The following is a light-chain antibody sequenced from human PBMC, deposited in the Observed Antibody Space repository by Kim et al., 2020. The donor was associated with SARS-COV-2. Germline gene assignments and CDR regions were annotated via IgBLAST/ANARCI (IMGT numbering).Light chain of an antibody. CDR2: GKN. Sequence: SSELTQDPAVSVALGQTVRITCQGDSLRSYYASWYQQKPGQAPVLVIYGKNNRPSGIPDRFSGSSSGNTAYLTITGAQAEDEADYYFNCRDSSGNHLVFG. V-gene: IGLV3-19*01. CDR1: SLRSYY. J-gene: IGLJ3*02. CDR3: NCRDSSGNHLV.